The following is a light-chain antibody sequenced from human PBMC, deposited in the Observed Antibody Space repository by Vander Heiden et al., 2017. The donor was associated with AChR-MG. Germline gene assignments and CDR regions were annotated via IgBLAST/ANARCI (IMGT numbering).Light chain of an antibody. CDR1: QSVSSN. CDR3: QQDNTLWT. CDR2: GAS. V-gene: IGKV3-15*01. J-gene: IGKJ1*01. Sequence: EIVMTQSPATLSVSPGERATLSCRASQSVSSNLAWYQQKPGQAPRLLIYGASTRANGIPDRFSGSGSGTEFTLTISSLQYEDFAVYYWQQDNTLWTFGQRTKVEIK.